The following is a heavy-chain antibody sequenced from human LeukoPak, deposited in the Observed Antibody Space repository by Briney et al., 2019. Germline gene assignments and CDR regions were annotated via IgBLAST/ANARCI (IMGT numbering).Heavy chain of an antibody. J-gene: IGHJ6*03. CDR1: GFSFSRYG. CDR3: AKGSFYCSSSTCPQYYYYMDV. Sequence: PGGSLRLSCAASGFSFSRYGMHWVRRAPGNGLEWVAFVRYDGSEKYCGDSVKGRFTISRDNSKNTLYLEMTSLRGDDTAVYYCAKGSFYCSSSTCPQYYYYMDVWGKGTTVTVSS. D-gene: IGHD2/OR15-2a*01. CDR2: VRYDGSEK. V-gene: IGHV3-30*02.